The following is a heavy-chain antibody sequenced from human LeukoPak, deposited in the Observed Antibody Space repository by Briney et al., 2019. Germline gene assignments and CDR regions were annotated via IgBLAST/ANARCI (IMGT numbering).Heavy chain of an antibody. Sequence: SETLSLTCAVYGGSFSGYYWSWIRQPPGRGLEWIGEINHSGSTNYNPSLKSRVTISVDTSKNQFSLKLSSVTAADTAVYYCAREQDIVVVVAATVFLGAFDYWGQGTLVTVSS. V-gene: IGHV4-34*01. J-gene: IGHJ4*02. CDR1: GGSFSGYY. D-gene: IGHD2-15*01. CDR2: INHSGST. CDR3: AREQDIVVVVAATVFLGAFDY.